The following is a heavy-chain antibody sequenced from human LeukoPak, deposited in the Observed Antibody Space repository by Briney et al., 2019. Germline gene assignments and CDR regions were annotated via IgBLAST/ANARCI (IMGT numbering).Heavy chain of an antibody. D-gene: IGHD3-22*01. J-gene: IGHJ3*02. CDR3: ARDWRDSSGKFPNDAFDI. V-gene: IGHV3-11*04. Sequence: GGSLRLSSVAPGFTVSSNYISWGRHGPGEGLGWGSYIISSGSIYYADSVKGRFTISRDNAKNSLYLQMNSLRAEDTAVYYCARDWRDSSGKFPNDAFDIWGQGTMVTVSS. CDR1: GFTVSSNY. CDR2: IISSGSI.